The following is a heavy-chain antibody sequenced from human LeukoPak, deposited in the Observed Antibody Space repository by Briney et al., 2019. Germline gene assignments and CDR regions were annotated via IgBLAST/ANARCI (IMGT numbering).Heavy chain of an antibody. Sequence: GGSLRLSCAASGLTVSSNCMSWVRQAPGKGLEWVSFIYSGGSTYYTDSVKGRFTISRDNSKNTLYLQMNSLRAEDTAVYYCAKVSDSSGYYYSFDYWGQGTLVTVSS. CDR1: GLTVSSNC. V-gene: IGHV3-53*01. CDR2: IYSGGST. CDR3: AKVSDSSGYYYSFDY. D-gene: IGHD3-22*01. J-gene: IGHJ4*02.